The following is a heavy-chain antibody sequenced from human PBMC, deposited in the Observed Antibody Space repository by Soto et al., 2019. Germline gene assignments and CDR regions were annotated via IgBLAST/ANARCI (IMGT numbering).Heavy chain of an antibody. Sequence: EVQLVESGGGLVQPGGSLRLSCEASRGAFGDYWMHWVRQAPGKGLVWVSRINRDANYIIYADSVKGRFTASRDNAKNMAFLQMNSMRVEDTAVYYCARDVPHYWFDSWGQGTLVTVSS. CDR3: ARDVPHYWFDS. J-gene: IGHJ5*01. V-gene: IGHV3-74*01. D-gene: IGHD3-10*01. CDR2: INRDANYI. CDR1: RGAFGDYW.